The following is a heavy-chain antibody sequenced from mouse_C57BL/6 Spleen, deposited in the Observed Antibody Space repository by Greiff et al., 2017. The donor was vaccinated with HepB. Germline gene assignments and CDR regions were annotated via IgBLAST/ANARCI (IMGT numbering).Heavy chain of an antibody. CDR3: ARLDYYGSSLDY. CDR1: GYTFTSYW. CDR2: IHPNSGST. Sequence: QVQLQQPGAELVKPGASVKSSCKASGYTFTSYWMHWVKQRPGQGLEWIGMIHPNSGSTNYNEKFKSKATLTVDKSSSTAYMQLSSLTSEDSAVYYCARLDYYGSSLDYWGQGTTLTVSS. V-gene: IGHV1-64*01. D-gene: IGHD1-1*01. J-gene: IGHJ2*01.